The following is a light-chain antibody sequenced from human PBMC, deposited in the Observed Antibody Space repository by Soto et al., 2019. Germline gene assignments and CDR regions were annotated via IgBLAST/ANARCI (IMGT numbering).Light chain of an antibody. CDR1: QSVGSSY. Sequence: EIVLTQSPGTLSLSPGDRATLSCRASQSVGSSYLAWYQQKPGQPPRLLIYGSSSRATGIPDRFTGSGSGTDFTLTISRLEPEDFAVYYCQQYLSSVQTFGQGTKVDI. CDR3: QQYLSSVQT. V-gene: IGKV3-20*01. J-gene: IGKJ1*01. CDR2: GSS.